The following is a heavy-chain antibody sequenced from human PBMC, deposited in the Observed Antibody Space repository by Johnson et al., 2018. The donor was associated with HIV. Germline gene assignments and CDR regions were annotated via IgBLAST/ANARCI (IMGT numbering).Heavy chain of an antibody. CDR3: ARETVTSGAFDI. Sequence: QVQLVESGGGLVKPGGSLRLSCVASGFIFSDYYMSWIRQAPGKGLEWVSYISFSDSTIYSADSVQGRFTISRDNAKNSLYLQMNSLRAGDTAVYYCARETVTSGAFDIWGQGTMVTVS. V-gene: IGHV3-11*04. D-gene: IGHD4-11*01. CDR1: GFIFSDYY. CDR2: ISFSDSTI. J-gene: IGHJ3*02.